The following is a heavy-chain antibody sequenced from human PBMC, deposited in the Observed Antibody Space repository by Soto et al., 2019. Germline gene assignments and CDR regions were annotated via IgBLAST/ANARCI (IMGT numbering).Heavy chain of an antibody. J-gene: IGHJ4*02. CDR1: GYTLTELS. D-gene: IGHD2-21*02. V-gene: IGHV1-24*01. CDR3: ATYCGGDCYPGVGVYYSDY. CDR2: FDPEDGET. Sequence: ASVKVSCKVSGYTLTELSMHWVRQAPGKGLEWMGGFDPEDGETIYAQKFQGRVTMTEDTSTDTAYMELSSLRSEDTAVYYCATYCGGDCYPGVGVYYSDYWGQGTLVTVSS.